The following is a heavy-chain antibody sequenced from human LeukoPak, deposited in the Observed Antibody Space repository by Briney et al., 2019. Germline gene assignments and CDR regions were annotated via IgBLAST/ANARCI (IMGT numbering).Heavy chain of an antibody. CDR2: ISSSSSYI. CDR1: GFTFSSYS. Sequence: GGSLRLSCAASGFTFSSYSMNWVRQAPGKGLEWVSSISSSSSYIYYADSVKGRFTISRDNAKNSLYLQMNSLRAEDTAVYYCAKDRAKEGGYYFDYWGQGTLVTVSS. CDR3: AKDRAKEGGYYFDY. J-gene: IGHJ4*02. V-gene: IGHV3-21*01. D-gene: IGHD3-16*01.